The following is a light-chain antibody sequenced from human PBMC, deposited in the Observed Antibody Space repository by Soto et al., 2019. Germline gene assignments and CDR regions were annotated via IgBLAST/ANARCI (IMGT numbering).Light chain of an antibody. Sequence: QSALTQPACVSGSPGQSITLSCTGTSSDVGSYNLVSWYQRHPGKAPKLMIYEVSKRPSGVSDSFSGSKSGNTASLTISGLQPEDEADYYCCSYAGGYNVIFGGGTKVTVL. CDR1: SSDVGSYNL. CDR3: CSYAGGYNVI. V-gene: IGLV2-23*02. CDR2: EVS. J-gene: IGLJ2*01.